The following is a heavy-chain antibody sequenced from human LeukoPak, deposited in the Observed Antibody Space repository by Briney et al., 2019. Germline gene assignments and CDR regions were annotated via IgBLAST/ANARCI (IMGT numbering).Heavy chain of an antibody. CDR2: ISAYNGNT. J-gene: IGHJ4*02. V-gene: IGHV1-18*01. CDR3: ARGTIFGMEASY. Sequence: ASVKVSCKASGYTFTSYGISWVRQAPGQGLEWLGWISAYNGNTNYAKKLQDRVIMTTDSSTSTAYMEVRSLRSDDTAVYYCARGTIFGMEASYWGQGTLVTVSS. CDR1: GYTFTSYG. D-gene: IGHD3-3*01.